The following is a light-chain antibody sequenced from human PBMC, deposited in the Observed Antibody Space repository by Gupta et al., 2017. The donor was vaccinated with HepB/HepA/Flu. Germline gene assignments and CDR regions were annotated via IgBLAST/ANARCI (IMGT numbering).Light chain of an antibody. CDR2: DVS. Sequence: QSALTQPRSVSGSPGQSVTISCTGTSSDVGGYIYVSWYQQHPGKAPKLMIYDVSKRPSGVPDRFSGSKSGNTASLTISGLQAEDEADYYCCSYAGSDTFVVFGGGTKLTIL. CDR1: SSDVGGYIY. CDR3: CSYAGSDTFVV. J-gene: IGLJ2*01. V-gene: IGLV2-11*01.